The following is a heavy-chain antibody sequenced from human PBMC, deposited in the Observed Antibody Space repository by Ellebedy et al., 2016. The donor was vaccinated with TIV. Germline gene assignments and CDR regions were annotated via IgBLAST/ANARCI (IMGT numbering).Heavy chain of an antibody. CDR2: IYPGDSDT. J-gene: IGHJ2*01. V-gene: IGHV5-51*01. Sequence: GESLKISCKGSGYSFTSYWIGWVRQMPGKGLEWMGIIYPGDSDTRHSPSFQGQVTISADKSISTAYLQWSSLKASDTAMYYCARRKGVAGILHTGYFDLWGRGTLVTVSS. CDR3: ARRKGVAGILHTGYFDL. D-gene: IGHD6-19*01. CDR1: GYSFTSYW.